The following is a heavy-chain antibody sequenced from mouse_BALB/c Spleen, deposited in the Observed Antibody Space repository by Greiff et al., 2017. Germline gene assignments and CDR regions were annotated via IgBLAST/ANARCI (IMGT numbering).Heavy chain of an antibody. J-gene: IGHJ3*01. V-gene: IGHV14-3*02. CDR2: IDPANGNT. Sequence: EVQLQQSGAELVKPGASVKLSCTASGFNIKDTYMHWVKQRPEQGLEWIGRIDPANGNTKYDPKFQGKATITADTSSNTAYLQLSSLTSEDTAVYYCARDYYGSSYDWFAYWGQGTLVTVSA. CDR3: ARDYYGSSYDWFAY. D-gene: IGHD1-1*01. CDR1: GFNIKDTY.